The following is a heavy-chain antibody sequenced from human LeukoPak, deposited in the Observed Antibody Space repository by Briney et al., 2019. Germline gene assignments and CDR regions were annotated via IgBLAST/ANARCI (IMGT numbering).Heavy chain of an antibody. CDR1: GFTFSSYG. CDR3: ARGRTHRYNWHTRNTDGFDI. Sequence: PGGSLRLSCAASGFTFSSYGMHWVRQAPGKGLEWVAFIRYDGSNNYYADSVKGRFTISRDNSKNTPYLQVNSLRSDDTAVYYCARGRTHRYNWHTRNTDGFDIWGQGTMVTVSS. J-gene: IGHJ3*02. V-gene: IGHV3-30*02. D-gene: IGHD1-1*01. CDR2: IRYDGSNN.